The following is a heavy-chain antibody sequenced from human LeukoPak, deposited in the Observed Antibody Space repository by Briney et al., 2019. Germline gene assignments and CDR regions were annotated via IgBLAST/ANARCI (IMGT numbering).Heavy chain of an antibody. CDR1: GYTFTSYG. D-gene: IGHD2-8*02. CDR2: ISAYNGNT. CDR3: ARDRWSSSASAAPDDY. V-gene: IGHV1-18*01. Sequence: GASVKVSCKASGYTFTSYGISWVRQAPGQGLEWMGWISAYNGNTNYAQKLQGRVTMTTDTSTSTAYMELRSLRSDDTAVYYCARDRWSSSASAAPDDYWGQGTLVTVSS. J-gene: IGHJ4*02.